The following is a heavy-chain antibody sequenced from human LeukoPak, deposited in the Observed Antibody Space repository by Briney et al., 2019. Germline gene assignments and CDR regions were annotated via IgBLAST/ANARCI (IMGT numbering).Heavy chain of an antibody. J-gene: IGHJ4*02. V-gene: IGHV3-30*18. Sequence: GGSLRLSCAASGFTFSTYGMHWVRQAPGKGLEWVAVIVHDGSNKYYADSVKGRFTISRDNSKNTLYLQMNGLRPEDTAVYFCAEDWGSKFASGSSYLDSWGQGTLVTVSS. CDR2: IVHDGSNK. D-gene: IGHD3-10*01. CDR1: GFTFSTYG. CDR3: AEDWGSKFASGSSYLDS.